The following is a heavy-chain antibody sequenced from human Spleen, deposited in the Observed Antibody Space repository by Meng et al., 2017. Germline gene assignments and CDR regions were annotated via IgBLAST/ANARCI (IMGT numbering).Heavy chain of an antibody. Sequence: ASVKVSCKASGYTFTGYYMHWVRQAPGQGLEWMGRINPKSGDTHYAQRFQGRVTMTRDTSISTTYMELSRLRSDDTAVYYCVRDEDISAAGKLFGDYWGQGTLVTVSS. D-gene: IGHD6-13*01. CDR2: INPKSGDT. J-gene: IGHJ4*02. V-gene: IGHV1-2*06. CDR1: GYTFTGYY. CDR3: VRDEDISAAGKLFGDY.